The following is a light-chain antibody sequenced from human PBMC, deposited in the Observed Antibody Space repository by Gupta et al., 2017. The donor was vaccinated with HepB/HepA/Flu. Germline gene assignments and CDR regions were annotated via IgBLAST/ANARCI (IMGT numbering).Light chain of an antibody. V-gene: IGKV1-5*03. CDR1: QSISSW. CDR3: QQDNSFSWT. Sequence: DIQMTQSPSTLSASVGDRFTITCRASQSISSWLAWYQQKPGKAPKLLIYKASSLESGVPSRFSGSGSGTEFTLTISSLQPDDFATYYCQQDNSFSWTFGQGTKVEIK. CDR2: KAS. J-gene: IGKJ1*01.